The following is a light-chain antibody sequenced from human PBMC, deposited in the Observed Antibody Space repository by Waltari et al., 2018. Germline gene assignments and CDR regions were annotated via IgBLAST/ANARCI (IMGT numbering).Light chain of an antibody. CDR3: QQYNSYSHMYT. CDR1: QSISSW. V-gene: IGKV1-5*03. Sequence: IQMTQSPSTLSASVGDRVTITCRASQSISSWLAWYQQKPGKAPKLLIYKASSLESGVTSRFSGSGSGTEFTLTISSLQPDDFATYYCQQYNSYSHMYTFGQGTKLEIK. J-gene: IGKJ2*01. CDR2: KAS.